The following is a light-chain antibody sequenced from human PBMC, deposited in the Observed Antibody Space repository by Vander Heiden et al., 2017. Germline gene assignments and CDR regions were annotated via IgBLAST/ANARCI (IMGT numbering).Light chain of an antibody. CDR1: SSNIGAGFD. V-gene: IGLV1-40*01. J-gene: IGLJ1*01. CDR3: QSYDSSLSAYV. CDR2: GNS. Sequence: QSVLTQPPSVPGAPGQRVTIPCTGSSSNIGAGFDVHWYQQLPGTTPKLLIFGNSNRPSGVPDRFSGSKSGTSASLAITWLQAEDEGDYYCQSYDSSLSAYVFGTGTKVTVL.